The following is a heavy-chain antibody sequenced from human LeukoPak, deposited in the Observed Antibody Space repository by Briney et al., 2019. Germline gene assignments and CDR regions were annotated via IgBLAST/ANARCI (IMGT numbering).Heavy chain of an antibody. D-gene: IGHD6-19*01. CDR2: ISGSGGST. CDR3: AKEGPAASDSSGWYFDY. J-gene: IGHJ4*02. V-gene: IGHV3-23*01. CDR1: GFTFSSYA. Sequence: HPGGSLRLSCAASGFTFSSYAMSWVRQAPGKGLEWVSAISGSGGSTYYAGSVKGRFTISRDNSKNTLYLQMNSLRAEDTAVYYCAKEGPAASDSSGWYFDYWGQGTLVTVSS.